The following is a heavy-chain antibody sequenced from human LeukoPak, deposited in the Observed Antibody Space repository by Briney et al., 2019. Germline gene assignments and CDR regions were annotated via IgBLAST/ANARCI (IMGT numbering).Heavy chain of an antibody. CDR2: IYYSGST. Sequence: PSETLSLTCTVSGGSISSSSYYWGWIRQPPGKGLEWIGSIYYSGSTYYNPSLKSRVTISVDTSKNQFSLKLSSVTAADTAVYYCARRAAERQAGPGIAAAGKNQGWFDPWGQGTLVTVSS. V-gene: IGHV4-39*01. CDR3: ARRAAERQAGPGIAAAGKNQGWFDP. CDR1: GGSISSSSYY. D-gene: IGHD6-13*01. J-gene: IGHJ5*02.